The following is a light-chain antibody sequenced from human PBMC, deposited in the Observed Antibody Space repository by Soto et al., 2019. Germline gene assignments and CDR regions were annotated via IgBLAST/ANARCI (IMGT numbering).Light chain of an antibody. CDR2: GAS. CDR3: QQYGSSRT. CDR1: QSVSSSY. Sequence: EIVLPQSPGTLPLSPGERATLSCRASQSVSSSYLAWYQQKPGQAPRLLIYGASSRATGIPDRFSGSGSGTDFTLTISRLEPEDFAVYYCQQYGSSRTFGQGTKVEIK. J-gene: IGKJ1*01. V-gene: IGKV3-20*01.